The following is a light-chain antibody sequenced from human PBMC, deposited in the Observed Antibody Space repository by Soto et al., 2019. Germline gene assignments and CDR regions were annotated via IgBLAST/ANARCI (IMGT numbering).Light chain of an antibody. CDR1: QGVSDW. V-gene: IGKV1-17*03. CDR2: GSS. Sequence: DIQMTQSPSSVSASLGDSVTITCRASQGVSDWVAWYQQKPGEAPKLLIHGSSSLLSGVPSRFSGSGSGTEFTLTISSLQPEDFATYYCLQHNNYPWTFGQGTKVDIK. CDR3: LQHNNYPWT. J-gene: IGKJ1*01.